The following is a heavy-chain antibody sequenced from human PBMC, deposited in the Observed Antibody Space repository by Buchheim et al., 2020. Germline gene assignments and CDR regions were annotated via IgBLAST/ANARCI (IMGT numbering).Heavy chain of an antibody. V-gene: IGHV3-7*04. CDR1: GFTFSSYW. Sequence: EVQLVESGGGLVQPGGSLRLSCAASGFTFSSYWMSWVRQAPGKGLEWVANIKQDGSEKYYVDSVKGRFTISRENDKNSLYLQMNSLRAEDTAVYYCARGPYGDYGGPYYFDYWGQGTL. CDR2: IKQDGSEK. CDR3: ARGPYGDYGGPYYFDY. J-gene: IGHJ4*02. D-gene: IGHD4-17*01.